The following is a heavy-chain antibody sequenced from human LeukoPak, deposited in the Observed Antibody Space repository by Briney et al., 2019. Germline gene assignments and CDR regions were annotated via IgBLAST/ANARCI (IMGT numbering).Heavy chain of an antibody. D-gene: IGHD2-21*01. CDR1: GFSFRRYY. J-gene: IGHJ4*01. Sequence: PGGSLRLSCAASGFSFRRYYMSWVRQAPGKGLQWVSVLFSGGDTYYADSVKDRFSIPRDSSRETLFLQMNSLRADDTAVYYCARQGFDSGFDYWGHGTMVTVSS. CDR2: LFSGGDT. V-gene: IGHV3-66*04. CDR3: ARQGFDSGFDY.